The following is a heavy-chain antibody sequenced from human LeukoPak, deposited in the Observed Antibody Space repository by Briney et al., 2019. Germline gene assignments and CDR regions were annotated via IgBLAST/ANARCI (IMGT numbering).Heavy chain of an antibody. D-gene: IGHD6-6*01. Sequence: PSETLSLTCTVSGGSISSSTYYWGWIRQPPGKGLEWIGSIYYSGSTYYNPSLKSRVTISVDTSKEHFSLNLSSVTAADTAVYYCARQSRGSSSSRDYFDYWGQGTLVTVSS. CDR2: IYYSGST. CDR1: GGSISSSTYY. J-gene: IGHJ4*02. CDR3: ARQSRGSSSSRDYFDY. V-gene: IGHV4-39*01.